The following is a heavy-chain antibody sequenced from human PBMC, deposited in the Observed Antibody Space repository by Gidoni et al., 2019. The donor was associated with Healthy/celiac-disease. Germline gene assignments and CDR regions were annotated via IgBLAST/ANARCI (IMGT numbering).Heavy chain of an antibody. V-gene: IGHV3-30*18. J-gene: IGHJ6*02. CDR2: ISYDGSNK. CDR1: GFTFSCYG. CDR3: AKDLLRGYGGKGYYYGMDV. Sequence: QVPLVESGGGVVQPGRSLRLSCAASGFTFSCYGMHWVRQAPGKGLEWVAVISYDGSNKYYADSVKGRFTISRDNSKNTLYLQMNSLRAEDTAVYYCAKDLLRGYGGKGYYYGMDVWGQGTTVTVSS. D-gene: IGHD4-17*01.